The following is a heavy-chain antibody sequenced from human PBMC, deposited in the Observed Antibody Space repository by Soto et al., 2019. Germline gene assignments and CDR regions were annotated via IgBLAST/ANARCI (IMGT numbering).Heavy chain of an antibody. J-gene: IGHJ4*01. D-gene: IGHD3-9*01. Sequence: GGSLRLSCAASGFTFSSYAMSWVRQAPGKGLEWVSAISDSGGSTYYADSVKGRFTISRDNSKNTLYLQMNSLRAEDTAVYYCAKILTGSPKYYFDYWGQGTLVTVS. V-gene: IGHV3-23*01. CDR2: ISDSGGST. CDR3: AKILTGSPKYYFDY. CDR1: GFTFSSYA.